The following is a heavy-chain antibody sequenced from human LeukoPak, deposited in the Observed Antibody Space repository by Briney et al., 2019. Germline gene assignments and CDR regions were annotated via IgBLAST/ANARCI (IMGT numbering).Heavy chain of an antibody. CDR1: GYTFTGAY. CDR2: INPNSGET. V-gene: IGHV1-2*02. D-gene: IGHD4-23*01. Sequence: ASVKVSCKASGYTFTGAYMHWVRQAPGQGLEWVGWINPNSGETKFAPKFHGRVTMTRDTSLSTAFMDLGGLRSDDTAVYYCARVLFNSGYDSWGQGSLVTVSS. J-gene: IGHJ5*01. CDR3: ARVLFNSGYDS.